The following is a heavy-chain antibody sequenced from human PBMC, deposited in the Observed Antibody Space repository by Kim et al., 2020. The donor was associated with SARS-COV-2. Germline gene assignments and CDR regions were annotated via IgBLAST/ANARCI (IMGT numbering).Heavy chain of an antibody. CDR3: ARGWYSSSWYSGY. CDR2: VKGDATST. CDR1: GFTFSAYW. J-gene: IGHJ4*02. D-gene: IGHD6-13*01. Sequence: GGSLRLSCAASGFTFSAYWMHWVRQAPGKGLVWVSRVKGDATSTAYADFVKGRFTISRDNARNTLFLEMNTLRAEDTAVYYCARGWYSSSWYSGYWGQGT. V-gene: IGHV3-74*01.